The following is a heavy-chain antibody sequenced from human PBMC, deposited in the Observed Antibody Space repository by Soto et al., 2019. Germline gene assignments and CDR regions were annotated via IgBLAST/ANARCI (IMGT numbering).Heavy chain of an antibody. CDR1: GYTFTVYY. CDR2: INPKSGGT. Sequence: GASVKVSCKASGYTFTVYYMHCVRQAPGQVLEWMGWINPKSGGTTYPQKFQGRVTMTWDTSISTAYMALTRLRSDDTAVYYCARDLAKGGGSAGFDYWGQGTLVTVSS. J-gene: IGHJ4*02. D-gene: IGHD1-26*01. V-gene: IGHV1-2*02. CDR3: ARDLAKGGGSAGFDY.